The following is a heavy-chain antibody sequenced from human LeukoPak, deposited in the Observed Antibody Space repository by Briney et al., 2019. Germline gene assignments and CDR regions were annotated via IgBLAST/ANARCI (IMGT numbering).Heavy chain of an antibody. CDR2: IYNTGST. CDR1: GGSISIYY. Sequence: SETLSLTCTVSGGSISIYYWNWIRQPAGKGLEWIGRIYNTGSTNYNPSLKSRVNMSVDTSNNRLSLNLSPVTAADTAVYYCARDGGGTGRPFDFWGQGTLVTVSS. J-gene: IGHJ4*02. V-gene: IGHV4-4*07. D-gene: IGHD1-26*01. CDR3: ARDGGGTGRPFDF.